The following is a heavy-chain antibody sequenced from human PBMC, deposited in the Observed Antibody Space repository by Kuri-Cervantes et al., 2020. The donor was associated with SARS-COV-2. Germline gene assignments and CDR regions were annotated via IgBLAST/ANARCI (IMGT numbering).Heavy chain of an antibody. CDR1: GYTFTSYY. D-gene: IGHD2-8*01. CDR3: ARDYAHCTNGVCYYFDY. J-gene: IGHJ4*02. CDR2: INPSGGST. Sequence: ASVKVSCKASGYTFTSYYMHWVRQAPGQGLEWMGIINPSGGSTSYAQKFQGRVTMTTDTSTSTAYMELRSLRSDDTAVYYCARDYAHCTNGVCYYFDYWGQGTLVTVSS. V-gene: IGHV1-46*01.